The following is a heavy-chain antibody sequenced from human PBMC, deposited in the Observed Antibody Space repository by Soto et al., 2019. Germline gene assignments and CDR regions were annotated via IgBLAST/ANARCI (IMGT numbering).Heavy chain of an antibody. CDR3: ARDLGAEWVSYYFDY. CDR1: GGSISSSNW. CDR2: IYHSGRT. V-gene: IGHV4-4*02. Sequence: QVQLQESGPGLVKPSGTLSLTCAVSGGSISSSNWLSWVRQPPGKGLEWIGEIYHSGRTNYNPSLKSLVTISVDKSQTQFSLKLSAVTAADTAVYNSARDLGAEWVSYYFDYWGQGTLVTVSS. D-gene: IGHD1-26*01. J-gene: IGHJ4*02.